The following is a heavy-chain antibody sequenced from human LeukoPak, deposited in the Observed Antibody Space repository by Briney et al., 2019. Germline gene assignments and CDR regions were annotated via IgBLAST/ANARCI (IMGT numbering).Heavy chain of an antibody. CDR1: GSTFSSYA. D-gene: IGHD5-18*01. CDR2: ISGSGGST. CDR3: AKDVYSYGSNFDY. J-gene: IGHJ4*02. Sequence: GGSLRLSCAASGSTFSSYAMSWVRQAPGKGLEWVSAISGSGGSTYYADSVKGRFTISRDNSKNTLYLQMNSLRAEDTAVYYCAKDVYSYGSNFDYWGQGTLVTVSS. V-gene: IGHV3-23*01.